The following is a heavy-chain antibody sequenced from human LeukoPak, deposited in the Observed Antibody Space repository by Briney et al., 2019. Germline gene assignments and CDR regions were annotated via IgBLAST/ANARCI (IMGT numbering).Heavy chain of an antibody. CDR3: ARVGCGGSCYSYFKDYYGMDV. V-gene: IGHV4-34*01. J-gene: IGHJ6*02. CDR1: GGSFSGYY. Sequence: PSETLSLTCAVYGGSFSGYYWSWIRQPPGKGLEWIGEINHSGSTNYSPSLKSRVTISVDTSKNQFSLKLSSVTAADTAVYYCARVGCGGSCYSYFKDYYGMDVWGQGTTVTVSS. D-gene: IGHD2-15*01. CDR2: INHSGST.